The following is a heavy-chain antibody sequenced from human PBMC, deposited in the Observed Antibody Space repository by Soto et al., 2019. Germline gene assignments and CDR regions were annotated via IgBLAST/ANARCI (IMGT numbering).Heavy chain of an antibody. CDR2: IIPVFGTP. V-gene: IGHV1-69*06. CDR3: ARGGALSTSWYWGDGLDS. CDR1: GYSFSSHA. J-gene: IGHJ4*02. D-gene: IGHD6-13*01. Sequence: GASVKVSCKASGYSFSSHAITWVRQAPAQGLEWMGGIIPVFGTPSYAQKFQGRVTISADKSTNTSYLELRSLRSEDTAVYYCARGGALSTSWYWGDGLDSWGQGTQVTVSS.